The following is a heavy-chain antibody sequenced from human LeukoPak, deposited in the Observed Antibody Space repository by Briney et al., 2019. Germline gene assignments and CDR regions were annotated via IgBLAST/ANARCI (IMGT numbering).Heavy chain of an antibody. J-gene: IGHJ6*02. CDR3: ARDGDQKFWSGYSYHYYHGMDV. V-gene: IGHV3-23*01. Sequence: GGSLRLSCAASGFTFSSYAMSWVRQAPGKGLELVSGISGSGGTTYYADSVKGRFTISRDNSKNTLYLQMNSLRPEDTAVYHCARDGDQKFWSGYSYHYYHGMDVWGQGTTVTVSS. D-gene: IGHD3-3*01. CDR1: GFTFSSYA. CDR2: ISGSGGTT.